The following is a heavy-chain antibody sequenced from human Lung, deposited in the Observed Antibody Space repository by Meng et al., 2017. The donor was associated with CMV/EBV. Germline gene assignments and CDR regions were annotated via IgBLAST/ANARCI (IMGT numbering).Heavy chain of an antibody. D-gene: IGHD6-19*01. CDR2: INSDGSGT. Sequence: AGSLRLXXVASGFTFSTYWMHWVRQVPGKGLVWVTRINSDGSGTTYADSVKGRFTISRDNAKNTLYLHMSSLRAADTAMYYCVRGHSSGWYKFDSWGQGTXVTVSS. V-gene: IGHV3-74*01. J-gene: IGHJ4*02. CDR3: VRGHSSGWYKFDS. CDR1: GFTFSTYW.